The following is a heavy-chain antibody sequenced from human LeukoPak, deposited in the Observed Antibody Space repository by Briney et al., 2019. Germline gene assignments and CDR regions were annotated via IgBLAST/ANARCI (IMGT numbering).Heavy chain of an antibody. V-gene: IGHV4-59*01. D-gene: IGHD4-17*01. CDR3: ARRTTVTEFDP. CDR1: GGSISSYY. CDR2: IQNSMST. Sequence: PSETLSLTCTVSGGSISSYYWSWVRQPPGKGLEWIGYIQNSMSTNYNPSLKSRVTISVDTSKNQFSLQLSSVTAAGTAVYYCARRTTVTEFDPWGQGTLVTVSS. J-gene: IGHJ5*02.